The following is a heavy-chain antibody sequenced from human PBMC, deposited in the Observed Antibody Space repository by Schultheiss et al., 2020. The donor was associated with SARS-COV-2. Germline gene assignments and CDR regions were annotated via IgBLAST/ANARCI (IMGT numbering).Heavy chain of an antibody. V-gene: IGHV1-18*01. Sequence: ASVKVSCKASGYTFTSYGISWVRQAPGQGLKWMGWISAYNGNTNYAQKLQGRVTMTTDTSTSTAYMELRSLRSDDTAVYYCARARAVGGYDSYYYYYMDVWGKGTTVTVSS. CDR2: ISAYNGNT. CDR1: GYTFTSYG. D-gene: IGHD5-12*01. CDR3: ARARAVGGYDSYYYYYMDV. J-gene: IGHJ6*03.